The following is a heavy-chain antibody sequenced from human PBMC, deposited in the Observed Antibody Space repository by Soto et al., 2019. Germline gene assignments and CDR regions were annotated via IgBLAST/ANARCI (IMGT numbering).Heavy chain of an antibody. CDR1: GYSFTSYW. V-gene: IGHV5-51*01. Sequence: ESLKISCKGSGYSFTSYWIGWVRQMPGKGLEWMGIIYPDDSDTRYSPSFQGQVTTSADKSISTAYLQWSSLKASDTAMYFCARQGIGAAYYFDYWGQGALVTVSS. J-gene: IGHJ4*02. CDR2: IYPDDSDT. CDR3: ARQGIGAAYYFDY. D-gene: IGHD6-13*01.